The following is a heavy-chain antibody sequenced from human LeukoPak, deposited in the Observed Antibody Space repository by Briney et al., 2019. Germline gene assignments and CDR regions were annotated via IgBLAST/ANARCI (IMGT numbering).Heavy chain of an antibody. V-gene: IGHV1-2*04. CDR1: GYTFTGYY. D-gene: IGHD2-15*01. CDR2: INPNSGVT. CDR3: ARDLIVVVGGYYGMDV. J-gene: IGHJ6*02. Sequence: ASVKVSCKASGYTFTGYYLHWVRQAPGQGLEWMGWINPNSGVTDYAQKFQDWVTMTRDTSISTAYMELSRLRSDDTAVYYCARDLIVVVGGYYGMDVWGQGTTVTVSS.